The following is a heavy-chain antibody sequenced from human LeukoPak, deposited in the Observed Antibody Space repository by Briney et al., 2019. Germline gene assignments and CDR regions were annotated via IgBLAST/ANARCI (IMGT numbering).Heavy chain of an antibody. Sequence: PGGSLRLSCAASGFTFSSYWMHWVRQAPGKGLVWVSRINTDGSSTSYADSAKGRFTISRDNAKNTLYLQMNSLRAEDTAVYYCARDKVVYASTPLDYMDVWGKGTTVTVSS. CDR2: INTDGSST. V-gene: IGHV3-74*01. CDR1: GFTFSSYW. CDR3: ARDKVVYASTPLDYMDV. D-gene: IGHD2-8*02. J-gene: IGHJ6*03.